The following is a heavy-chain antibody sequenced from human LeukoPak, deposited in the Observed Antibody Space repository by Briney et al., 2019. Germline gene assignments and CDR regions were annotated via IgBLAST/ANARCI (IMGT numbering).Heavy chain of an antibody. CDR3: ARRVGDTWTWHLDS. D-gene: IGHD2-21*01. CDR1: GYPFTASW. Sequence: GESLKISCKGSGYPFTASWIAWVRQKPGKGLEWMGTIDPSDSDARDSPSFEGQVTLSVDKSINTAYLQWTQLKASDTAMYFCARRVGDTWTWHLDSWGQGTLVTVSP. CDR2: IDPSDSDA. J-gene: IGHJ4*02. V-gene: IGHV5-51*01.